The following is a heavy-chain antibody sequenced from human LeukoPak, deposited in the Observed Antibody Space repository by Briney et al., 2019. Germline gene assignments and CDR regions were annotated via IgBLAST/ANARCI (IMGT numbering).Heavy chain of an antibody. V-gene: IGHV1-2*02. CDR2: INPNRGAT. CDR1: GYTFTDYY. J-gene: IGHJ5*01. D-gene: IGHD2-2*01. Sequence: ASVKVSCKASGYTFTDYYMHWVRQAPGQGLEWMGWINPNRGATNYAQKFQGRVTMTRDTSISTAYMELSRLRSDDTAVYYCARVGVVSSPDYSWFDSWGQGTLVTVSS. CDR3: ARVGVVSSPDYSWFDS.